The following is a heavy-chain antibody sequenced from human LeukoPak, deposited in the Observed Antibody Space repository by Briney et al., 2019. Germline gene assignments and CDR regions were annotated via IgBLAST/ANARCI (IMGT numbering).Heavy chain of an antibody. V-gene: IGHV1-46*01. J-gene: IGHJ4*02. CDR3: ARDGVATTDNSRYYFDY. CDR2: INPSGGST. D-gene: IGHD5-24*01. Sequence: ASVKVSCTASGYTFTSYYMHWVRQAPGQGGEWMGIINPSGGSTNFAQKFQGRVTMTRDTSMSTVYMDLSSLRSEDTAVYYCARDGVATTDNSRYYFDYWGQGTLVTVSS. CDR1: GYTFTSYY.